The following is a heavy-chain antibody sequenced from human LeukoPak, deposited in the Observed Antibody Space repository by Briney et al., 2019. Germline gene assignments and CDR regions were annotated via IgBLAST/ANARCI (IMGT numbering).Heavy chain of an antibody. CDR2: IIPIFGTA. CDR3: ARGLITMVRGVIIKGEYYYMDV. D-gene: IGHD3-10*01. V-gene: IGHV1-69*13. Sequence: ASVKVSCKASGGTCSSYAISWVRQAPGQGLEWMGGIIPIFGTANYAQKFQGRVTITADESTSTAYMELSSLRSEDTAVYYCARGLITMVRGVIIKGEYYYMDVWGKGTTVTVSS. CDR1: GGTCSSYA. J-gene: IGHJ6*03.